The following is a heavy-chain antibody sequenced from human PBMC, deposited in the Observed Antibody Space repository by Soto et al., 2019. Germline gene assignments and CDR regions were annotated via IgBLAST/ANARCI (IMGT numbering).Heavy chain of an antibody. D-gene: IGHD3-22*01. CDR3: ARSTYYYDSSGYPIFYFDY. CDR2: IYYSGST. Sequence: PSETLSLTCTVSGGSISSGGYYWSWIRQHPGKGLEWIGYIYYSGSTYYNPSLKSRVTISVDTSKNQFSLKLSSVTAADTAVYYCARSTYYYDSSGYPIFYFDYWGQGTLVTVSS. CDR1: GGSISSGGYY. J-gene: IGHJ4*02. V-gene: IGHV4-31*03.